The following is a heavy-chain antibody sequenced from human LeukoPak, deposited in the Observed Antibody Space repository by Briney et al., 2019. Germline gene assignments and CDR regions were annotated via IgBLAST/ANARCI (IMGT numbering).Heavy chain of an antibody. CDR3: ARLSPGVVVSATRYYFDY. CDR2: IRSKGFGGTT. D-gene: IGHD2-21*02. CDR1: GFTFGEYA. J-gene: IGHJ4*02. V-gene: IGHV3-49*04. Sequence: GRSLRLSCTASGFTFGEYAMSWVRQAPGKGLQWVGFIRSKGFGGTTEYAAAVKGRFTISRDASKSIAYLQMNSLKTEDTAVYYCARLSPGVVVSATRYYFDYWGQGTLVTVSS.